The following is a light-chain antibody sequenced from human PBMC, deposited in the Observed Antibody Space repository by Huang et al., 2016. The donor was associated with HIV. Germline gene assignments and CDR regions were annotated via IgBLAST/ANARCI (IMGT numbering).Light chain of an antibody. CDR2: CAY. V-gene: IGKV4-1*01. J-gene: IGKJ4*01. CDR1: QSVLYSSNNKNY. CDR3: QQYCSTPLT. Sequence: DIVMPQSPDSLAVSLGEQATIKCKSSQSVLYSSNNKNYLAWYQQKPGQPPKLLIYCAYTRETGVPDRVSGRGSGTDFTLTISSRQAEDVAFYYCQQYCSTPLTVGGGTKVEIK.